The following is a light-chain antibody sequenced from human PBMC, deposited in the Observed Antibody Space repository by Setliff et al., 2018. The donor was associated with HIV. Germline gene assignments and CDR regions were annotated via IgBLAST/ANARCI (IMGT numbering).Light chain of an antibody. CDR3: NSYTTSGTRV. CDR2: GVT. V-gene: IGLV2-14*03. Sequence: QSALTQPASVSGSPGQSVTISCTGTSNDVGGYNHVSWYQQHPGKAPKLMIYGVTSRPSGIPDRFSGSKSGNTASLTISGLQAEDESDYYCNSYTTSGTRVFGTGTKVTVL. CDR1: SNDVGGYNH. J-gene: IGLJ1*01.